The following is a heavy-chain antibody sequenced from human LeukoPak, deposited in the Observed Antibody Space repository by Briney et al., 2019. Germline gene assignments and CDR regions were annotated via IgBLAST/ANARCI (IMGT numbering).Heavy chain of an antibody. Sequence: GGSLRLSCAASGFSFSDYAIYWVRQTPGKGLEWVAFIRYDGSNKIYADSVKGRFTISRGNSYNTVYLQMTGLRAEDTAVYYCAKDGESGIQYTQGYFDYWGQGTLVTASS. J-gene: IGHJ4*02. CDR1: GFSFSDYA. CDR2: IRYDGSNK. V-gene: IGHV3-30*02. D-gene: IGHD1-1*01. CDR3: AKDGESGIQYTQGYFDY.